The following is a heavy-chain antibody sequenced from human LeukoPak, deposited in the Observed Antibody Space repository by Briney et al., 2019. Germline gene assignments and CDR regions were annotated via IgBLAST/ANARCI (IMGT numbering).Heavy chain of an antibody. Sequence: GSLRLSCAASGFTFSSYSMNWVRQAPGKGLEWVSYISGRSSMIYYADSVRGRFTISRGNAKNSLYLQMNSLRAEDTAVYYCARDLYYYDSSGHYLFDYWGQGTLVTVSS. V-gene: IGHV3-48*04. CDR2: ISGRSSMI. J-gene: IGHJ4*02. D-gene: IGHD3-22*01. CDR3: ARDLYYYDSSGHYLFDY. CDR1: GFTFSSYS.